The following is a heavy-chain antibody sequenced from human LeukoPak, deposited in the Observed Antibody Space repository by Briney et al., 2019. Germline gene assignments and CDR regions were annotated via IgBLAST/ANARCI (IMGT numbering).Heavy chain of an antibody. CDR2: ISSSSTYI. CDR1: GFTFSSYS. J-gene: IGHJ2*01. CDR3: ARAPDYGSGSYYWYFDL. V-gene: IGHV3-21*01. D-gene: IGHD3-10*01. Sequence: AGGSLRLSCAASGFTFSSYSMNWVRQAPGKGLEWVSSISSSSTYIYYADSVKGRFTISRDNAKNSLYLQMNSLRAEDTAVYYCARAPDYGSGSYYWYFDLWGRGTLVTVSS.